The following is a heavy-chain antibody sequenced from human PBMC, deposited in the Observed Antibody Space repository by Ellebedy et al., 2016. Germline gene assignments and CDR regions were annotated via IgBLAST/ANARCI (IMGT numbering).Heavy chain of an antibody. CDR1: GFTVIDNY. D-gene: IGHD3-16*01. J-gene: IGHJ3*02. Sequence: GESLKISCAASGFTVIDNYMTWVRQAPGKGLEWVSVMYSGGLSYYADSVKGRFTISRDGSKNTLYLQMNSLRPEDTAMYYCATRHFGTYNIWGRGTVVTVSS. CDR2: MYSGGLS. CDR3: ATRHFGTYNI. V-gene: IGHV3-53*01.